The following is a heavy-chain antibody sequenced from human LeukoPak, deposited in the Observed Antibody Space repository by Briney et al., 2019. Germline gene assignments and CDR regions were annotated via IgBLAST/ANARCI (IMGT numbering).Heavy chain of an antibody. V-gene: IGHV4-30-2*01. Sequence: KPSQTLSLTCTVSGGSISSGGYYWSWIRQPPGKGLEWIGYIYHSGSTYYNPSLKSRVTISVDRSKNQFSLKLSSVTAADTAVYYCAGLRGETNWFDPWGQGTLVTVSS. CDR3: AGLRGETNWFDP. CDR2: IYHSGST. D-gene: IGHD3/OR15-3a*01. J-gene: IGHJ5*02. CDR1: GGSISSGGYY.